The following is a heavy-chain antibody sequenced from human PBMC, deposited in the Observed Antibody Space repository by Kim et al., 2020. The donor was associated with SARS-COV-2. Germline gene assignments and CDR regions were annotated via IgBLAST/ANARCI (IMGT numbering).Heavy chain of an antibody. V-gene: IGHV1-46*01. J-gene: IGHJ4*02. D-gene: IGHD2-15*01. CDR3: ARDLYCSGGSCYHSDY. CDR2: INPSGGST. CDR1: GYTFTSYY. Sequence: ASVKVSCKASGYTFTSYYMHWVRQAPGQGLEWMGIINPSGGSTSYAQKFQGRVTMTRDTSTSTVYMELSSLRSEDTAVYYCARDLYCSGGSCYHSDYWGQGTLVTVSS.